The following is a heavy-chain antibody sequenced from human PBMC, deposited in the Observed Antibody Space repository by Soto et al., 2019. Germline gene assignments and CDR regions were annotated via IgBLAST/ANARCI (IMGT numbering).Heavy chain of an antibody. CDR2: IFTNGNT. V-gene: IGHV4-4*07. J-gene: IGHJ6*02. CDR1: GVSMNDYY. CDR3: ASGPLVSRYYGLNV. Sequence: ASETLSLTCSVSGVSMNDYYWSWIRQTAGRGLEWIGRIFTNGNTNYNPSLRGRLTMSVDTSTNQVSLRLTSVTAADTAVYYCASGPLVSRYYGLNVWGQGTTVTVSS. D-gene: IGHD1-20*01.